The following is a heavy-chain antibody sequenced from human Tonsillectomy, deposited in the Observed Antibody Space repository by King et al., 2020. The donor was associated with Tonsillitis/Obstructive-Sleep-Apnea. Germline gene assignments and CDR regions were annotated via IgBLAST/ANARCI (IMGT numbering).Heavy chain of an antibody. J-gene: IGHJ4*02. CDR3: GGPFWFGG. CDR1: GITLSGHW. V-gene: IGHV3-74*01. Sequence: VQLVESGGGLVQPGGSLRLSCAASGITLSGHWMHWVRQAPGKGLVWVAHINSDGTDRNYADSVRGRFTISRDNANNMLYLQMNTLGAEDTAVYYCGGPFWFGGWGQGTLVTVSS. D-gene: IGHD3-10*01. CDR2: INSDGTDR.